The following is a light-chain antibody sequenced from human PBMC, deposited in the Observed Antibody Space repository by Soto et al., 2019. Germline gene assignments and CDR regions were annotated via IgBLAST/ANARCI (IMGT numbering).Light chain of an antibody. CDR1: SSNIGAGYD. V-gene: IGLV1-40*01. CDR3: QSYDSSLSGDV. J-gene: IGLJ1*01. Sequence: QSVLPQPPSVSGAPGPRGTISFTGSSSNIGAGYDVHWYQQLPGTAPKLLIYGNSNRPSGVTDRFSGSKSGTSASLAITGLQAEDEADYYCQSYDSSLSGDVFGTGTKVTVL. CDR2: GNS.